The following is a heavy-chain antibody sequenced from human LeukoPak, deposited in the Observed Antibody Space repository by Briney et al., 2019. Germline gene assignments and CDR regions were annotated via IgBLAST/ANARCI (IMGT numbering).Heavy chain of an antibody. CDR3: ARGGGRGYSGYDPYYFDY. CDR1: GYTFSSYD. CDR2: MNPNSGNT. D-gene: IGHD5-12*01. J-gene: IGHJ4*02. Sequence: GASVKVSCKTSGYTFSSYDTNWVRQASGQGLEWMGWMNPNSGNTGYAEKFQGRVTMTRDTSINTAYMDLSSLESDDTAVYYCARGGGRGYSGYDPYYFDYWGQGTLVTVSS. V-gene: IGHV1-8*01.